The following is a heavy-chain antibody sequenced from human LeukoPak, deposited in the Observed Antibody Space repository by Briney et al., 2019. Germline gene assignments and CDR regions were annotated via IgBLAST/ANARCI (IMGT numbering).Heavy chain of an antibody. Sequence: PGGPLRLSCAASGFTFSTYSMNWVRQAPGKGLEWISYISDSSSFKYYADSVKGRFIISRDNAKNSLYLQMDSLRAEDTAVFYCARLSGTYLRSDAFDIWGQGTTVTVS. D-gene: IGHD1-26*01. CDR3: ARLSGTYLRSDAFDI. J-gene: IGHJ3*02. CDR2: ISDSSSFK. V-gene: IGHV3-48*01. CDR1: GFTFSTYS.